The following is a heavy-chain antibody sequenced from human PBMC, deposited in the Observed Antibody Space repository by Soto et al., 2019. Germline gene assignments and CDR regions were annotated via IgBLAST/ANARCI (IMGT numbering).Heavy chain of an antibody. J-gene: IGHJ4*02. D-gene: IGHD3-22*01. Sequence: SVKVSCKASGGTFSSYAISWVRQAPGQGLEWMGGIIPIFGTANYAQKFQGRVTITADESTSTAYMELSSLRSEDTAVYYCARGPYDSSGYYYPFDYWGQGTLVTAPQ. CDR2: IIPIFGTA. V-gene: IGHV1-69*13. CDR3: ARGPYDSSGYYYPFDY. CDR1: GGTFSSYA.